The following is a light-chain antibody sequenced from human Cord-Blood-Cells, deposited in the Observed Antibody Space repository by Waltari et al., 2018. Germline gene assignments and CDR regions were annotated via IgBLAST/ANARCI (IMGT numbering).Light chain of an antibody. CDR1: SRDVGSYNL. Sequence: QSALTQPASVSGSPGPSITISCTGTSRDVGSYNLVSWSQQHPGKAPKLMIYEGSKRPSGVSNRFSGSKSGNTASLTISGLQAEDEADYYCCSYAGSSTYVFGTGTKVTVL. CDR2: EGS. CDR3: CSYAGSSTYV. J-gene: IGLJ1*01. V-gene: IGLV2-23*01.